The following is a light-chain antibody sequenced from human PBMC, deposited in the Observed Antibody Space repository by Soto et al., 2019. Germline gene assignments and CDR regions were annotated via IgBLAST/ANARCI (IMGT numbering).Light chain of an antibody. J-gene: IGLJ1*01. Sequence: QSVLTQPPSASGSPGQSVTISCSGTSSDTGDYNYVSWYQQHPGKAPKLMIYEVSKRPSGVPDRFSGSKSSNTASLTVSGLQAEDEADYYCSSYAGSDNYVFGTGTKVTVL. CDR1: SSDTGDYNY. CDR2: EVS. V-gene: IGLV2-8*01. CDR3: SSYAGSDNYV.